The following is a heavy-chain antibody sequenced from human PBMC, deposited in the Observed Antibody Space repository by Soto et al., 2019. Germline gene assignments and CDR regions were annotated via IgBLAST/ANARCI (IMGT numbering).Heavy chain of an antibody. V-gene: IGHV1-69*13. J-gene: IGHJ6*02. CDR2: IIPIFGTA. Sequence: SVKVSCKASGGTFSSYAISWVRQAPGQGLEWMGGIIPIFGTANYAQKFQGRVTITADESTSTAYMELSSLRSEDTAVYYCARVTYSSGWYTFLEYYYYGMDVWGQGTTVTVSS. CDR3: ARVTYSSGWYTFLEYYYYGMDV. D-gene: IGHD6-19*01. CDR1: GGTFSSYA.